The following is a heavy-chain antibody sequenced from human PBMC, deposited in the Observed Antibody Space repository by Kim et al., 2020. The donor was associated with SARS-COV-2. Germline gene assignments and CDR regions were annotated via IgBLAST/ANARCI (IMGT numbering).Heavy chain of an antibody. V-gene: IGHV5-51*01. D-gene: IGHD3-10*01. CDR3: ASFEPRGWFDP. Sequence: TYSPSFQGQVTISPDKSISTAYLQWSSLKASDTAMYYCASFEPRGWFDPWGQGTLVTVSS. J-gene: IGHJ5*02.